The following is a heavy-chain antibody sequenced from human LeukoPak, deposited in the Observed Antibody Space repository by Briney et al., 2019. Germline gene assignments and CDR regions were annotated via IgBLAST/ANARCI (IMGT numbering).Heavy chain of an antibody. D-gene: IGHD2-2*01. CDR1: GFTFSSYW. V-gene: IGHV3-74*01. J-gene: IGHJ6*04. CDR2: IKTDGSST. CDR3: AKVGGIVVVPAAIPRMGFFNV. Sequence: GGSLRLSCAASGFTFSSYWMHWVRQAPGKGLVWVSHIKTDGSSTNYAESVKGRFTISRDNAKNTVYLQMNSLRAEDMAVYYCAKVGGIVVVPAAIPRMGFFNVWGKGTTVTISS.